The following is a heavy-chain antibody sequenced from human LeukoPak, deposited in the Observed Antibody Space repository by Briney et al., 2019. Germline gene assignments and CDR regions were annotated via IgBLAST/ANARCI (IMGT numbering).Heavy chain of an antibody. CDR3: AREVVTAIYNLFHP. V-gene: IGHV4-59*01. Sequence: PSETLSLTCTVSGGSISSYYWSWIRQPPGKGLEWIGYIYYSGSTNYNPSLKSRVTISVDTSKNQFSLKLSSVTAADTAVYYCAREVVTAIYNLFHPWGQGTLVTVLS. CDR2: IYYSGST. CDR1: GGSISSYY. J-gene: IGHJ5*02. D-gene: IGHD2-21*02.